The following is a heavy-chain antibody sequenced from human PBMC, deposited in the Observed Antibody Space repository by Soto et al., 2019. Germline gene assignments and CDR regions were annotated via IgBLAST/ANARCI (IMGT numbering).Heavy chain of an antibody. D-gene: IGHD6-13*01. V-gene: IGHV3-7*01. J-gene: IGHJ4*02. CDR2: IKQDGSEK. Sequence: PGGSLRLSCAASGFTFSSYGMSWVRQAPGKGLEWVANIKQDGSEKYYVDSVKGRFTISRDNAKNSLYLQMNSLRAEDTAVYYCARDRAAAGFDYWGQGTLVTVSS. CDR1: GFTFSSYG. CDR3: ARDRAAAGFDY.